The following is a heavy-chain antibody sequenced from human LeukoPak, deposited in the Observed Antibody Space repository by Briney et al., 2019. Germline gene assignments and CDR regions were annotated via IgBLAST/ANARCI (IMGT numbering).Heavy chain of an antibody. CDR1: GFTFSSYY. D-gene: IGHD3-22*01. CDR2: ISYDGTNK. Sequence: AGSLRLSCAASGFTFSSYYMHWVRQAPGKGLEWVAVISYDGTNKYYADSVKGRFTISRDNSKSTLYLQMNSLRAEDTAVYYCAKGAYYYDSSGYYDSDYYFDYWGQGTLVTVSS. V-gene: IGHV3-30*18. J-gene: IGHJ4*02. CDR3: AKGAYYYDSSGYYDSDYYFDY.